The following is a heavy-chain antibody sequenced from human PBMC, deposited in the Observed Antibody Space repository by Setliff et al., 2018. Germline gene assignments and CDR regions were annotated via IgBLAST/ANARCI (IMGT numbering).Heavy chain of an antibody. J-gene: IGHJ4*02. Sequence: GSLRLSCAASGFTFSTFAMTWVRQAPGKRLEWVSTISGTGGNTYYADSVQGRFVISRDNSMNTLSLQMNGLRAEDTAVYYCAKVQESIVGALEYWGQGALVTVSS. CDR1: GFTFSTFA. V-gene: IGHV3-23*01. CDR3: AKVQESIVGALEY. CDR2: ISGTGGNT. D-gene: IGHD1-26*01.